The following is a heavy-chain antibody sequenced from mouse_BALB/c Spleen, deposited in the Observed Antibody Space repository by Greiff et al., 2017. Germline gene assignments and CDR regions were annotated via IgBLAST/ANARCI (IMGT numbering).Heavy chain of an antibody. CDR2: IWAGGST. V-gene: IGHV2-9*02. J-gene: IGHJ3*01. D-gene: IGHD2-1*01. CDR3: ARDAGDGNLPFAY. Sequence: QVQLKESGPGLVAPSQSLSITCTVSGFSLTSYGVHWVRQPPGKGLEWLGVIWAGGSTNYNSALMSRLSISKDNSKSQVFLKMNSLQTDDTAMYYCARDAGDGNLPFAYWGQGTLVTVSA. CDR1: GFSLTSYG.